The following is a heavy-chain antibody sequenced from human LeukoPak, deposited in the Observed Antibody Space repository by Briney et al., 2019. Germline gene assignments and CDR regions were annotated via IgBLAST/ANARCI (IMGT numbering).Heavy chain of an antibody. CDR3: ATRSTGVAATFDS. V-gene: IGHV4-39*07. CDR2: FYNRGST. Sequence: SETLSLTCTVSGGSISSSSYYWGWIRQPPGKGLEWIGSFYNRGSTYYNPSLKSRVTISVDTSKNEFSLKLSSVTAADTAVYYCATRSTGVAATFDSWGQGALVTVSS. J-gene: IGHJ4*02. D-gene: IGHD2-15*01. CDR1: GGSISSSSYY.